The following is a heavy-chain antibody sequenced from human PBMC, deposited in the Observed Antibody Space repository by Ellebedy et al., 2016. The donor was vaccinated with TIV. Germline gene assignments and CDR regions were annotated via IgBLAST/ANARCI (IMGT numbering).Heavy chain of an antibody. CDR1: GGSISSNCCH. Sequence: MPSETLSLTCIVSGGSISSNCCHWGWIRQPPGKGLEWIGNIYYSGSTNYNPSLRSRVTISLDTSKNQFSLELRSVTAADTAVYHCARGTDDYDSSGSTPNDAYDIWGQGTMVTVSS. V-gene: IGHV4-39*07. CDR3: ARGTDDYDSSGSTPNDAYDI. J-gene: IGHJ3*02. CDR2: IYYSGST. D-gene: IGHD3-22*01.